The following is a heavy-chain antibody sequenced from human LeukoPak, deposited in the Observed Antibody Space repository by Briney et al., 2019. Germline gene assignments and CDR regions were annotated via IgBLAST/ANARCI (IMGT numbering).Heavy chain of an antibody. CDR3: ARVRRYYDSSGYPSRLFDY. CDR1: GGSISSGSYY. CDR2: IYTSGST. J-gene: IGHJ4*02. Sequence: PSQTLSLTCTVSGGSISSGSYYWSWIRQPAGKGLEWIGRIYTSGSTNYNPSLESRVTISVDTSKKQFSLKLTSVTAADTAVYYCARVRRYYDSSGYPSRLFDYWGQGTLVTVSS. V-gene: IGHV4-61*02. D-gene: IGHD3-22*01.